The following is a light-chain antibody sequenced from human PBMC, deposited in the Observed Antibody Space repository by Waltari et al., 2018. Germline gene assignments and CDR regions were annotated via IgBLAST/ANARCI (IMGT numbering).Light chain of an antibody. J-gene: IGLJ1*01. CDR3: QVWDSGSDHYV. Sequence: SYVLTQPPSVSVAPGQTARISCDGNKIGRKNVHWCQQKPGKAPVLVVYDDGDRPSGIPERFSGSNSGNTATLTISRVDAGDEADYYCQVWDSGSDHYVFGTVTKVTVL. CDR1: KIGRKN. V-gene: IGLV3-21*02. CDR2: DDG.